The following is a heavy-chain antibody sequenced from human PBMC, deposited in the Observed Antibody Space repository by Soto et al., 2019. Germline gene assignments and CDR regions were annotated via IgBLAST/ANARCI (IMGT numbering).Heavy chain of an antibody. V-gene: IGHV4-61*01. Sequence: SETLSLTCTVSDGSVSSGSYYWTWMRQPPGKGLEWIGYIYSSGSTLYNPSLKSRVIISADTSMNQFSLKLSSVTAADTAVYYCARDSLALFDSWGQGTLVTV. D-gene: IGHD5-12*01. J-gene: IGHJ4*02. CDR3: ARDSLALFDS. CDR2: IYSSGST. CDR1: DGSVSSGSYY.